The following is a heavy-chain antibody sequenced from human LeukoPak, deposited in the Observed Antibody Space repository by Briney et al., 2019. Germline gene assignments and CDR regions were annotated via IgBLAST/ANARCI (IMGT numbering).Heavy chain of an antibody. V-gene: IGHV1-69-2*01. Sequence: ASVKISCKASGYTFTDYVIHWVRQAPGKGPGLLGRVAPEDGTILYADSFQDRITLTADSSTDTAYMELSRLTSDDSAVFFGSAAWRLDLWGQGALVIVSS. J-gene: IGHJ4*02. CDR1: GYTFTDYV. D-gene: IGHD1-1*01. CDR3: SAAWRLDL. CDR2: VAPEDGTI.